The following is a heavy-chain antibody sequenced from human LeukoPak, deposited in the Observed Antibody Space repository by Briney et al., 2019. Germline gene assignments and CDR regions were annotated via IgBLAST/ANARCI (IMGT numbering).Heavy chain of an antibody. Sequence: PGGSLRLSCAASGFTFSNYVMSWVRQAPGKGLEWVAALTSSSDTTYYGDSVKGRFTISRDNSKNTMFLQMNRLRAEDKAISYSAKEGDSSGWYGLAYYYMYVWGKGPTVPVS. J-gene: IGHJ6*03. CDR2: LTSSSDTT. V-gene: IGHV3-23*01. D-gene: IGHD6-19*01. CDR3: AKEGDSSGWYGLAYYYMYV. CDR1: GFTFSNYV.